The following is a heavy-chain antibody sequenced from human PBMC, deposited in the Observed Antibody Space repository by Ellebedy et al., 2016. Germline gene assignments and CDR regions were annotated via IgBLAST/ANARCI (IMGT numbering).Heavy chain of an antibody. J-gene: IGHJ4*02. CDR1: TFTFSKYA. V-gene: IGHV3-23*01. Sequence: GGSLRLSCAASTFTFSKYAMSWVRQAPGKGLQWVSSISDRGETTYYAESVKGRFTISRDNSKNRLYLQMSSLKVEDTATYYCANVGGSGTYYNGYWGQGTLVTVSS. D-gene: IGHD3-10*01. CDR2: ISDRGETT. CDR3: ANVGGSGTYYNGY.